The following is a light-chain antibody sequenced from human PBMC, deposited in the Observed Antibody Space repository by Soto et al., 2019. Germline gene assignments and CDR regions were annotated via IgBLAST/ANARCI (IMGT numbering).Light chain of an antibody. V-gene: IGLV3-9*01. CDR2: SNS. J-gene: IGLJ2*01. Sequence: SYELTQPLSVSVALGQTARITCGGDNIGSKNVHWYQQKPGQAPVLVIYSNSNRPSGIPERFSGSNSGNTATLTITRAQAGDEADYYCQVWDSSTVVFAGGTKVTVL. CDR1: NIGSKN. CDR3: QVWDSSTVV.